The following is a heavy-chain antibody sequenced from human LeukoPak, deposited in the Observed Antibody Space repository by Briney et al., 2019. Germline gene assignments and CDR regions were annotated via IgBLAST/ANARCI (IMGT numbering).Heavy chain of an antibody. Sequence: GGSLRLSCAASGFALSSQAMGWVRQAPGKGLEWVSVISDSGSIIYYADSVKGRFTISRDNSKNTLFLQMNSLRADDTAVYYCAKDARRTSGWYFFDYWGQGTLVTVSS. CDR1: GFALSSQA. D-gene: IGHD6-19*01. CDR3: AKDARRTSGWYFFDY. V-gene: IGHV3-23*01. J-gene: IGHJ4*02. CDR2: ISDSGSII.